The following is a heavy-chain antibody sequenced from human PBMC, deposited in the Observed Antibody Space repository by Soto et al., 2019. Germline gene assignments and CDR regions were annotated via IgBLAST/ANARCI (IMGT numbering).Heavy chain of an antibody. J-gene: IGHJ6*02. V-gene: IGHV4-59*08. Sequence: VQLQESGPGLVKPSETLSLTCTVSSGSVSGYYWSWVRQPPGKGLEWIGYIFYRGNTIYSPSLHWRVTMSVDTAKNQVSLRLTSVTAADTAVYYCARHPAIARFENGLDVWGQGTMITVSS. CDR2: IFYRGNT. CDR1: SGSVSGYY. CDR3: ARHPAIARFENGLDV. D-gene: IGHD3-3*01.